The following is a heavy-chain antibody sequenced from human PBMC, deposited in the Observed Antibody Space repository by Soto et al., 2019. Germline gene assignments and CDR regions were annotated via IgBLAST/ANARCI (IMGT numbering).Heavy chain of an antibody. D-gene: IGHD2-21*02. CDR1: GFTFSSYG. J-gene: IGHJ5*02. V-gene: IGHV3-23*01. CDR2: ISGSGGST. Sequence: EVQLLESGGGLVHPGGSLRLSCAASGFTFSSYGMTWVRQAPGKGLEWVSAISGSGGSTYYADSVKGRFTISRDNSKNTLYLQMNSLRAEDTAVYYCAKSQRIVVVTAVSWFDPWGQGTLVTVSS. CDR3: AKSQRIVVVTAVSWFDP.